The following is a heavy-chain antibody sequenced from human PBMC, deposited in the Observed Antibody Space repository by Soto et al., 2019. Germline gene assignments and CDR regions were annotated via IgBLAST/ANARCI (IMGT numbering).Heavy chain of an antibody. V-gene: IGHV3-23*01. CDR1: GFSFHTYA. J-gene: IGHJ4*02. Sequence: VQLLESGGGLVQPGGSLRLSCAASGFSFHTYAMGWVRQAPGKGLEWVSSLSGSGGSTNYADSVKGGFTISRDNSKHTPYLQMNTLRAEDTAMYYCAKDLRDWGFFDYWGLGTLVTVSS. CDR3: AKDLRDWGFFDY. D-gene: IGHD3-16*01. CDR2: LSGSGGST.